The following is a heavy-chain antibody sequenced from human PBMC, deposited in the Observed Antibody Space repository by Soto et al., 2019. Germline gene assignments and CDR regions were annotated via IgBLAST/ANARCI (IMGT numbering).Heavy chain of an antibody. CDR2: INHSGST. V-gene: IGHV4-34*01. J-gene: IGHJ4*02. D-gene: IGHD5-12*01. Sequence: PSETLSLTCAVYGESFSGYYWSCISQPPGKGLEWIGEINHSGSTNYTPSLKSRVTISVDTSRNQFSLKLSSVTAADTAVYYCARGHVATISNYWGQGTLVTAPQ. CDR1: GESFSGYY. CDR3: ARGHVATISNY.